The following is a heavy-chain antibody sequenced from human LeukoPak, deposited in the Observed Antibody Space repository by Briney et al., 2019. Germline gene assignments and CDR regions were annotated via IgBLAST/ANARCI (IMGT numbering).Heavy chain of an antibody. CDR2: IYYSGST. CDR3: ANNDYGDIYYFDY. D-gene: IGHD4-17*01. J-gene: IGHJ4*02. V-gene: IGHV4-39*01. Sequence: SETLSFTCTVSGGSISSSSYYWGWIRQPPGKGLEWIGSIYYSGSTYYNPSLKSRVTISVDTSKNQFSLKLSSVTAADTAVYYCANNDYGDIYYFDYWGQGTLVTVSS. CDR1: GGSISSSSYY.